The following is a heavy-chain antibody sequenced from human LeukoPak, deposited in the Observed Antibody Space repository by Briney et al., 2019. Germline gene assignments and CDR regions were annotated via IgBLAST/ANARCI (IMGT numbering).Heavy chain of an antibody. V-gene: IGHV1-18*01. CDR2: ISAYNGNT. CDR3: ARDRGWELGYCTGGSCYDENWLDP. D-gene: IGHD2-15*01. Sequence: ASVKVSCKASGYTFTRFGISWVRQAPGQGLEWMGWISAYNGNTNYAQKLQGRATMTTDTSTSTVYMELRSLRSDDTAVYYCARDRGWELGYCTGGSCYDENWLDPWGQGTLVTVSS. CDR1: GYTFTRFG. J-gene: IGHJ5*02.